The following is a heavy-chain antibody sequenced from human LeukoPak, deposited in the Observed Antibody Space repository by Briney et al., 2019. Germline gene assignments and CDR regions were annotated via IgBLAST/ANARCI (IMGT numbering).Heavy chain of an antibody. J-gene: IGHJ5*01. D-gene: IGHD3-22*01. Sequence: ASVKVSCKASGYTFTSYGISWVRQAPGQGLEWMGWISAYNGNTNYAQKLQGRVTMTTDTSTSTAYMELRSLRSDDTAVYYCARDGEYYYDSSGYPGNNWFDSWGQGTLVTVSS. CDR3: ARDGEYYYDSSGYPGNNWFDS. V-gene: IGHV1-18*01. CDR2: ISAYNGNT. CDR1: GYTFTSYG.